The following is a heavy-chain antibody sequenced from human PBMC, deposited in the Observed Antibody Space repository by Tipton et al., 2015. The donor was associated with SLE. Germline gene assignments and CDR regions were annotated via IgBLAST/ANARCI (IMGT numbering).Heavy chain of an antibody. V-gene: IGHV3-33*01. J-gene: IGHJ3*01. CDR1: GFGFENFG. CDR3: ARGSYDAGVPVDAFDV. Sequence: SLRLSCAASGFGFENFGMHWVRQAPGKGPEWVAVIWFDGSEKYYAESVKGRFTTSRDNSKNMMYLEMNSLRPEDTAMYYCARGSYDAGVPVDAFDVWGQGTMVTVSS. CDR2: IWFDGSEK. D-gene: IGHD3-16*01.